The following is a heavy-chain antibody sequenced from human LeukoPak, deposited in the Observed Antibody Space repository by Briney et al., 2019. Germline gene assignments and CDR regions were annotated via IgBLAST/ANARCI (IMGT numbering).Heavy chain of an antibody. CDR2: IGPTGSDR. J-gene: IGHJ4*02. CDR1: GYSFSSHD. Sequence: SCKASGYSFSSHDINWVRQAPGKGLEWVASIGPTGSDRYHADSIKGRFTISRDNANNFLYLQMNSLRAEDTAVYYCATETNGRHYDYWGQGTLLTVSS. CDR3: ATETNGRHYDY. D-gene: IGHD1-14*01. V-gene: IGHV3-21*06.